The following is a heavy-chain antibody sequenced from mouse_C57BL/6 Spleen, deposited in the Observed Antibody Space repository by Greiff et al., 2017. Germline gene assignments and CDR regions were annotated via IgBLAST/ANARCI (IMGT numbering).Heavy chain of an antibody. J-gene: IGHJ4*01. CDR2: IDPSDSYT. D-gene: IGHD1-1*01. CDR1: GYTFTSYW. V-gene: IGHV1-59*01. Sequence: VQLQQPGAELVRPGTSVKLSCKASGYTFTSYWMHWVKQRPGQGLEWIGVIDPSDSYTNYNQKFKGKATLTVDTSSSTAYMQLSSLTSEDSAVYYCARDYGSSDYAMDYWGQGTSVTVSS. CDR3: ARDYGSSDYAMDY.